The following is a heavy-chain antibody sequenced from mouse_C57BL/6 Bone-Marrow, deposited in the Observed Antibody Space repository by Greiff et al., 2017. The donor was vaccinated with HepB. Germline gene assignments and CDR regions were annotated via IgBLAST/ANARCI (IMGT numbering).Heavy chain of an antibody. CDR3: TEGGYYPWFAY. Sequence: EVKLVESGGGLVQPGGSMKLSCVASGFTFSNYWMNWVRQSPEKGLEWVAQIRLKSDNYATHYAESVKGRFTISRDDSKSSVYLQMNNLRAEDTGIYYCTEGGYYPWFAYWGQGTLVTVSA. J-gene: IGHJ3*01. V-gene: IGHV6-3*01. D-gene: IGHD2-3*01. CDR1: GFTFSNYW. CDR2: IRLKSDNYAT.